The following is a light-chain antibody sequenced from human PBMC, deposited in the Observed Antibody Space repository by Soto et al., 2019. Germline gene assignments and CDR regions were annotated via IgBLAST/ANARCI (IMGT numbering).Light chain of an antibody. CDR2: DAS. J-gene: IGKJ1*01. CDR1: QSVSNTY. V-gene: IGKV3-20*01. CDR3: QQYVTSPWT. Sequence: EIVLTQSPGTLSLSPGERATLSCRASQSVSNTYLAWYQQKPGQAPRLLIYDASSRATGIPDRFSGSGSGTDFTLTISRLEPEDFAVYYCQQYVTSPWTFGQGTKLDIK.